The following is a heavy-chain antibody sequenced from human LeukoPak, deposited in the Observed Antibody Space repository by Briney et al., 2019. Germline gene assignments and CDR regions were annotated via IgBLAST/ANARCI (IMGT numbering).Heavy chain of an antibody. D-gene: IGHD3-9*01. J-gene: IGHJ4*02. CDR1: GGSTSSSSYY. CDR2: VYYSGGA. V-gene: IGHV4-39*07. Sequence: KSSETLSLICNVSGGSTSSSSYYWAWIRQPPGKGLEWVGSVYYSGGAHYNPSLKSRITISVDTPKSQISLNLTSVTAADTAIYYCARDRAVGRIPARRYYFDSWGQGTLVTVSS. CDR3: ARDRAVGRIPARRYYFDS.